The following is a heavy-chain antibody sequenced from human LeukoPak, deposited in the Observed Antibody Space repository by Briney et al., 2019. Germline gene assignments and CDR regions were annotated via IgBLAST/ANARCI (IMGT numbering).Heavy chain of an antibody. J-gene: IGHJ3*02. Sequence: KSSQTLSLTRTVSGGSISSGSYYWSWIRQPAGKGLEWIGRIYTSGSTNYNPSLKSRVTISVDTSKNQFSLKLSPATAADTAVYYCARDAVVIDAFDIWGQGTMVTVSS. CDR3: ARDAVVIDAFDI. V-gene: IGHV4-61*02. CDR2: IYTSGST. D-gene: IGHD3-22*01. CDR1: GGSISSGSYY.